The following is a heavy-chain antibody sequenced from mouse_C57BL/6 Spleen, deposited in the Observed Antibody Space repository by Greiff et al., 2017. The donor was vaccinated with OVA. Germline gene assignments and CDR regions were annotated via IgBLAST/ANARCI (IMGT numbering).Heavy chain of an antibody. Sequence: QVQLQQPGAELVRPGSSVKLSCKASGYTFTSYWMHWVKQRPIQGLEWIGNIDPSDSETHYNQKFKDKATLTVDKSSSTAYMQLSSLTSEDSAVYYCAKGGYLLQLDYWGQGTTLTVSS. CDR2: IDPSDSET. CDR3: AKGGYLLQLDY. D-gene: IGHD1-1*01. J-gene: IGHJ2*01. CDR1: GYTFTSYW. V-gene: IGHV1-52*01.